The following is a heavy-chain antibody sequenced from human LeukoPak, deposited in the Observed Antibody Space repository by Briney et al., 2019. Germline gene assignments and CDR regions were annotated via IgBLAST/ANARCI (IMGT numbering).Heavy chain of an antibody. D-gene: IGHD2-2*02. CDR3: ARGRYCSRTSCYTDQYYYYGMDV. CDR2: ISAYNGNT. J-gene: IGHJ6*02. V-gene: IGHV1-18*01. CDR1: GYTFTSYG. Sequence: GASVKVSCKASGYTFTSYGISWVRQAPGQGLEWMGWISAYNGNTNYAQKLQGRVTMTTDTSTSTAYMELRSLRSDDTAVYYCARGRYCSRTSCYTDQYYYYGMDVWGQGTTVTVSS.